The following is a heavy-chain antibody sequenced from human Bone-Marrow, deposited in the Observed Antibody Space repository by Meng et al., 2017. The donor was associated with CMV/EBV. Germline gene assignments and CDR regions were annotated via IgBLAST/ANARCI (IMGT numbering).Heavy chain of an antibody. CDR2: IKQDGSEK. V-gene: IGHV3-7*01. CDR3: AKAAAGTGEGPSAY. D-gene: IGHD6-13*01. Sequence: GGSLRLSCAASGFTFSSYWMSWVRQAPGKGLEWVANIKQDGSEKYYVDSVKGRFTISRDNAKNSLYLQMNSLRAEDTAVYYCAKAAAGTGEGPSAYWGQGTLVTVSS. J-gene: IGHJ4*02. CDR1: GFTFSSYW.